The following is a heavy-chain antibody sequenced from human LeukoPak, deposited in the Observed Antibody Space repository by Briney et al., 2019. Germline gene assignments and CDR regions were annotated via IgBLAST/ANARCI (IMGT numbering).Heavy chain of an antibody. Sequence: GGSLRLSCAASGFTFSSYSMNWVRQAPGKGLEWVSSISSSSSYIYYADSVKGRFTISRDNAKNSLYLQMSSLRAEDTAVYYCASYGGLYSYGYGFDYWGQGTLVTVSS. CDR1: GFTFSSYS. V-gene: IGHV3-21*01. D-gene: IGHD5-18*01. J-gene: IGHJ4*02. CDR3: ASYGGLYSYGYGFDY. CDR2: ISSSSSYI.